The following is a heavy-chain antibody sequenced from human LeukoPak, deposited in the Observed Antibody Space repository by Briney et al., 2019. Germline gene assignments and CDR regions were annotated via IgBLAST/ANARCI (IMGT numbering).Heavy chain of an antibody. V-gene: IGHV3-7*01. D-gene: IGHD6-6*01. CDR1: GFAFSSYW. Sequence: GGSLRLSCAASGFAFSSYWMSWVRQAPGKGLEWVANIKKDGSEKYYVDSVKGRLTISRDNAKNSLYLQMNSLRAEDTAVYYCARVASRQLLLGMDVWGKGTTVTVSS. J-gene: IGHJ6*03. CDR3: ARVASRQLLLGMDV. CDR2: IKKDGSEK.